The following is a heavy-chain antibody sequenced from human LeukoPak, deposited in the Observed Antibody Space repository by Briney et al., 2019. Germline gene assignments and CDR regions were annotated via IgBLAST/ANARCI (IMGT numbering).Heavy chain of an antibody. CDR1: GYTFTGYY. J-gene: IGHJ5*02. Sequence: ASVKVSCKASGYTFTGYYMHWVRQAPGQGLEWMGWTNPNSGGTNYAQKFQGRVTMTRDTSISTAYMELSRLRSDDTAVYYCARAPITMFGVVIPLTWFDPWGQGTLVTVSS. CDR3: ARAPITMFGVVIPLTWFDP. V-gene: IGHV1-2*02. CDR2: TNPNSGGT. D-gene: IGHD3-3*01.